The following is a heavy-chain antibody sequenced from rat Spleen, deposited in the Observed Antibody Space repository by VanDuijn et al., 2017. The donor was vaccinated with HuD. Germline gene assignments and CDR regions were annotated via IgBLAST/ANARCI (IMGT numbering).Heavy chain of an antibody. Sequence: EVQLVESGGGLVQPGRSLKLSCAVSGFTFSNYYMAWVRQAPTKGLEWVATISYDGSSTYYRDSVKGRFTISRDNPKSTLYLQMDSLRSEDTATYSCTTAGGDAWGQGASVTVSS. V-gene: IGHV5-29*01. D-gene: IGHD1-11*01. CDR2: ISYDGSST. J-gene: IGHJ4*01. CDR3: TTAGGDA. CDR1: GFTFSNYY.